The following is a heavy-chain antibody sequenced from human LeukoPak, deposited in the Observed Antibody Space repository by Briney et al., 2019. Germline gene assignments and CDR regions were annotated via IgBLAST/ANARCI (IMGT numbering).Heavy chain of an antibody. CDR3: ARREAHGRGPWYFDL. J-gene: IGHJ2*01. D-gene: IGHD2-15*01. V-gene: IGHV4-61*05. Sequence: PSETLSFTCTVSGGSINSGDYYWGWIRQPPGKGLEWIGYIHYTGDTNSNPSLKSRVTISVDTSKNQFSLRLSSVTAADTAVYYCARREAHGRGPWYFDLWGRGTLVTVSS. CDR2: IHYTGDT. CDR1: GGSINSGDYY.